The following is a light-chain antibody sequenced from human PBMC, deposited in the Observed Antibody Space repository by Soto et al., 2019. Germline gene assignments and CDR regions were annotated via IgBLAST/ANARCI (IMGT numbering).Light chain of an antibody. CDR2: AAS. CDR1: QSVSSSE. Sequence: EIVLTQSPGTLSLSPGETATLSCRASQSVSSSELAWYQQKPDQSPRLLVYAASSRATGIPDRFSGSGSETDFTLTISRLEPEDVAVYYGQHTGTSPPLPVRGGTQVETK. CDR3: QHTGTSPPLP. V-gene: IGKV3-20*01. J-gene: IGKJ4*01.